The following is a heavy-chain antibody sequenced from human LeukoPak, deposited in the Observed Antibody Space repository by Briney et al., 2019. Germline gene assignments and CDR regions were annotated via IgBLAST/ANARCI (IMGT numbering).Heavy chain of an antibody. Sequence: SVKVSCKASGGTFSSYAISWVRQAPGQGLEWMGRIIPIFGTANYAQKFQGRVTITADESTSTAYMELSSLRSEDTAVYYCAREPKPYYYDSSGYYRVYYFDYWGQGTLVTVSS. CDR1: GGTFSSYA. V-gene: IGHV1-69*13. CDR3: AREPKPYYYDSSGYYRVYYFDY. J-gene: IGHJ4*02. D-gene: IGHD3-22*01. CDR2: IIPIFGTA.